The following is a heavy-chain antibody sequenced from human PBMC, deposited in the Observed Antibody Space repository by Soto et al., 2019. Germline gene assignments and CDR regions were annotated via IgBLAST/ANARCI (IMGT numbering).Heavy chain of an antibody. J-gene: IGHJ5*02. CDR2: VYYNGNT. D-gene: IGHD3-10*01. V-gene: IGHV4-39*01. CDR3: VRQTIVRGVLSWFDP. Sequence: QLQLQESGPRLVKPSETLSLICSVSGGSIRSGSNYWAWIRQPPGKGLDWIGTVYYNGNTYYNASLKSRVTLSADTSKNQFSLQLSSVSAADTAVYYCVRQTIVRGVLSWFDPWGQGTLVTVSS. CDR1: GGSIRSGSNY.